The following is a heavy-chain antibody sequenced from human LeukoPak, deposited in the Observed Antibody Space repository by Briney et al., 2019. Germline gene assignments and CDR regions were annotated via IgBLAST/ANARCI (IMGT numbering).Heavy chain of an antibody. J-gene: IGHJ4*02. CDR2: ITASGDST. Sequence: GGSLRLSCAGSGFPFSSYPISWVRQPPGKGLEWVSAITASGDSTYSADSVKGRFTISRDNSRNTLYLQMNSLRAEDTAVYYCAKPLTGVSSDYFDYWGQGTLVTVSS. V-gene: IGHV3-23*01. D-gene: IGHD7-27*01. CDR1: GFPFSSYP. CDR3: AKPLTGVSSDYFDY.